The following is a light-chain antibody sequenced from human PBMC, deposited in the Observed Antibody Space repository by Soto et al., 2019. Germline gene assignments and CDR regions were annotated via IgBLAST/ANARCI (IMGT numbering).Light chain of an antibody. CDR1: SSDVGGYNY. CDR2: DVS. CDR3: SSYTSSSTYV. J-gene: IGLJ1*01. V-gene: IGLV2-14*01. Sequence: QSALTQPASVSGSPGQSITLSCTGTSSDVGGYNYVSWYQQHPGKAPKLMIYDVSNRPSGVSNRFSGSKSGNTASLTISQLQAEDEADYYCSSYTSSSTYVFGTGTKLTVL.